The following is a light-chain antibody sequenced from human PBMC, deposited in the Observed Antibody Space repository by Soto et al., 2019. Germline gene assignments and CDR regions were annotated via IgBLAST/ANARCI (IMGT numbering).Light chain of an antibody. CDR2: WAS. J-gene: IGKJ4*01. Sequence: DIVMTQSPESLAVSLGARATINCKSSQRVFYSSNNKNYLTWYQQKPGQPPKLLIYWASTRESGVPDRFSGSGSETDFTLTISSLQAEDVAVYYCQQYYSLPLTFGGGTKVEIK. CDR1: QRVFYSSNNKNY. CDR3: QQYYSLPLT. V-gene: IGKV4-1*01.